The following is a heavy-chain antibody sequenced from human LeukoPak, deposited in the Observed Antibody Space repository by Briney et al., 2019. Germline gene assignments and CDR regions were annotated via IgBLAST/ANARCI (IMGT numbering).Heavy chain of an antibody. V-gene: IGHV1-18*01. Sequence: ASVKVSFKASGYTFTSYGISWVRQAPGQGLEWMGWISAYNGNTNYAQKLQGRVTMTTDTSTSTAYMELRSLRSDDTAVYYCARDMSRYCTNGVCPYNWFDPWGQGTLVTVSS. CDR2: ISAYNGNT. CDR1: GYTFTSYG. J-gene: IGHJ5*02. CDR3: ARDMSRYCTNGVCPYNWFDP. D-gene: IGHD2-8*01.